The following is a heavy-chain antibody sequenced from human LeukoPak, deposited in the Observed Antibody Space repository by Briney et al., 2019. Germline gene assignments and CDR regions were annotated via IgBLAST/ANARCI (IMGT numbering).Heavy chain of an antibody. CDR1: GGTFSSYA. V-gene: IGHV1-69*04. Sequence: ASVKVSRKASGGTFSSYAISWVRQAPGQGLEWMGRIIPILGIANYAQKFQGRVTITADKSTSTAYMELSSLRSEDTAVYYCARTVYSSGWLFDYWGQGTLVTVSS. CDR3: ARTVYSSGWLFDY. D-gene: IGHD6-19*01. CDR2: IIPILGIA. J-gene: IGHJ4*02.